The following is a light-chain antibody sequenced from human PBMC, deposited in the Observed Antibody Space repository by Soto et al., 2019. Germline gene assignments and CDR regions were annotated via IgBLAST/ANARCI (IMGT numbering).Light chain of an antibody. CDR1: QTISSW. Sequence: DIQMTQSPSTLSGPVGDRVTITCRASQTISSWLAWYQQKPGKAPKLLIYKASTLKSGVPSRFSGSGSGTEFTLTISSLQHDDFETYYCQHYNSYSEALGQGTKVDIK. CDR2: KAS. V-gene: IGKV1-5*03. J-gene: IGKJ1*01. CDR3: QHYNSYSEA.